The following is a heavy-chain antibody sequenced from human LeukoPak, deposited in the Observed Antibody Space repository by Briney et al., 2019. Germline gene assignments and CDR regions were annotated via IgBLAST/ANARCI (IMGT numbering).Heavy chain of an antibody. CDR2: ISYGGSNK. V-gene: IGHV3-30*18. Sequence: GRSLRLSCAASGFTFSSYGMHWVRQAPGKGLEWVAVISYGGSNKYYADSVKGRFTISRDNSKNTLYLQMNRLRAEDTAVYYCAKDFWSGYYRMYYFDYWGQGTLVTVSS. CDR3: AKDFWSGYYRMYYFDY. CDR1: GFTFSSYG. D-gene: IGHD3-3*01. J-gene: IGHJ4*02.